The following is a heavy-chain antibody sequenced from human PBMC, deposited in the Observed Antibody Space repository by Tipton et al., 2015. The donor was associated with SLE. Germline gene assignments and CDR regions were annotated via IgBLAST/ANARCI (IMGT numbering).Heavy chain of an antibody. CDR2: IKQDGSEK. J-gene: IGHJ4*02. Sequence: SLRLSCAASGFTFSSYWMSWVRQAPGKGLEWVANIKQDGSEKYYVDSVKGRFTISRDNAKNSLYLQMNSLRAEDTAVYYCASLYDFWSGYYPFDYWGQGTLVTVSS. CDR3: ASLYDFWSGYYPFDY. CDR1: GFTFSSYW. D-gene: IGHD3-3*01. V-gene: IGHV3-7*03.